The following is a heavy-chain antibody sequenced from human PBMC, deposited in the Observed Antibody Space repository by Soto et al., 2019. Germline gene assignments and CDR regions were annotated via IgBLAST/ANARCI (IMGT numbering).Heavy chain of an antibody. CDR1: GYTFSSYG. CDR3: ARDRAAGNPLGY. V-gene: IGHV1-18*04. J-gene: IGHJ4*02. Sequence: QVPMVQSGAEVKKPGASVKVSCKASGYTFSSYGITWVRQAPGQGLEWMGWISPYNGNTNYAQNLQGRVTMTTDTSTSTAYMELRSLRSDDTAVYYCARDRAAGNPLGYWGQGTLVTVSS. CDR2: ISPYNGNT. D-gene: IGHD3-10*01.